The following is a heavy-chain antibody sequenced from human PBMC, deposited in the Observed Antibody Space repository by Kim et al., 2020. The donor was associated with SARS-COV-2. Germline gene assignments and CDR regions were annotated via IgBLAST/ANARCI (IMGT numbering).Heavy chain of an antibody. Sequence: GGSLRLSCTASGFTCGDYAMSWVRQAPGKGLEWVGFIRSKAYGGTTEYAASVKGRFTISRDDSKSIAYLQMNSLKTEDTAVYYCTSVVPAAIGTDYYMDVWGKGTTVTVSS. CDR1: GFTCGDYA. CDR2: IRSKAYGGTT. J-gene: IGHJ6*03. V-gene: IGHV3-49*04. CDR3: TSVVPAAIGTDYYMDV. D-gene: IGHD2-2*01.